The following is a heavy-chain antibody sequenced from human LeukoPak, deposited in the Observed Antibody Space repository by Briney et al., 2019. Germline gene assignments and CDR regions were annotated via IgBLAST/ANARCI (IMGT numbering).Heavy chain of an antibody. J-gene: IGHJ4*02. CDR1: GFTFSSYS. D-gene: IGHD6-13*01. V-gene: IGHV3-21*04. CDR2: ISGSSYYI. CDR3: AKDRYSSSWYPVNLDY. Sequence: GGSLRLSCAASGFTFSSYSMNWVRQAPGKGLEWVSSISGSSYYIYYADSVKGRFTFSRDNSKNSLYLQMNSLRAEDTAVYYCAKDRYSSSWYPVNLDYWGQGTLVTVSS.